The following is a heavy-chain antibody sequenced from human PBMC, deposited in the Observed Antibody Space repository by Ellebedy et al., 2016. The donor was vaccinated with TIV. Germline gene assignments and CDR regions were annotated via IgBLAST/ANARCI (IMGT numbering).Heavy chain of an antibody. CDR1: GFTFSTLW. D-gene: IGHD1/OR15-1a*01. V-gene: IGHV3-7*04. CDR3: ARENWTNDY. J-gene: IGHJ4*02. CDR2: IKEDGSEQ. Sequence: GESLKISCAASGFTFSTLWMRWVRQSPGKGLEWVANIKEDGSEQNYVDSVKGRFTISRDNAKNSLYLQMNNVRAEDTAVYYGARENWTNDYWGQGTLVTVSS.